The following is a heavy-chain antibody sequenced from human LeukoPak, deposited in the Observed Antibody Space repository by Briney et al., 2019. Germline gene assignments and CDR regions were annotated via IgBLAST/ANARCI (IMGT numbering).Heavy chain of an antibody. CDR3: ARVRAVATIRYNWFDP. D-gene: IGHD5-12*01. CDR2: INHSGST. CDR1: GGSFSGYY. J-gene: IGHJ5*02. V-gene: IGHV4-34*01. Sequence: SETLSLTCAAYGGSFSGYYWSWIRQPPGKGLEWIGEINHSGSTNYNPSLKSRVTISVDTSKNQFSLKLSSVTAADTAVYYCARVRAVATIRYNWFDPWGQGTLVTVSS.